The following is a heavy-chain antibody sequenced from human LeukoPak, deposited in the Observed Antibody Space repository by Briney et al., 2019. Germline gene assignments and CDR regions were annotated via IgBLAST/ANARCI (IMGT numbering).Heavy chain of an antibody. CDR3: AKWPEGAMDYFDY. Sequence: GGSLRLSCAASGFTFSSYAMSWVRQAPGKGLEWVSAISGDGTRTYYADSVKGRFTISRDNSKNTLYLEMSSLRVEDTAIYYCAKWPEGAMDYFDYWGQGTLVTVSP. J-gene: IGHJ4*02. V-gene: IGHV3-23*01. CDR1: GFTFSSYA. D-gene: IGHD3-16*01. CDR2: ISGDGTRT.